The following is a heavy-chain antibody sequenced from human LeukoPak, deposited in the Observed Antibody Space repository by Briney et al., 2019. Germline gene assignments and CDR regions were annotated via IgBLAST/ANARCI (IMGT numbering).Heavy chain of an antibody. D-gene: IGHD3-22*01. J-gene: IGHJ4*02. CDR2: ISSSGSTI. CDR3: ARDPTYYYDSSGFVYTGTYDY. V-gene: IGHV3-48*03. CDR1: GFTFSSYE. Sequence: GGSLRLSCAASGFTFSSYEMNWVRQAPGKGLEWVSYISSSGSTIYYADSVKGRFTISRDNAKNSLYLQMNSLRAEDTAVYYCARDPTYYYDSSGFVYTGTYDYWGQGTLVTVSS.